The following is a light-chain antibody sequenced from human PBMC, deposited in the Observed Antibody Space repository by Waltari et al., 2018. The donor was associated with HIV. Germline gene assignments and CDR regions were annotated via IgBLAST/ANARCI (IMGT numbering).Light chain of an antibody. V-gene: IGLV1-44*01. CDR2: NNN. CDR3: AAWADSLNGPV. CDR1: NSNTGSTH. Sequence: QSVLIQPPSASGTPGQRVSISCSGSNSNTGSTHGHWYRYIPGTAPKPLIYNNNPRPSGVPDRFSGSKSGTSASLAISGLQSEDEADYFCAAWADSLNGPVFGGGTKLTVL. J-gene: IGLJ3*02.